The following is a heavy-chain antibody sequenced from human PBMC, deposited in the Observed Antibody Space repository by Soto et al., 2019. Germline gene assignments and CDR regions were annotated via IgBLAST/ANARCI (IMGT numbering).Heavy chain of an antibody. V-gene: IGHV1-3*05. CDR1: GYRFTAYA. CDR3: ARSAISPSGGLIGPFDL. D-gene: IGHD3-16*02. CDR2: IKAANGDT. Sequence: QVHLVQSGAEERKPGASVRVSCETSGYRFTAYAIHWVRQAPGQRPEWMGWIKAANGDTRYAQNFQTRLTITTDTSASTAYMDLSSLRFEDTAVYYCARSAISPSGGLIGPFDLWGQGNLVAVSS. J-gene: IGHJ4*02.